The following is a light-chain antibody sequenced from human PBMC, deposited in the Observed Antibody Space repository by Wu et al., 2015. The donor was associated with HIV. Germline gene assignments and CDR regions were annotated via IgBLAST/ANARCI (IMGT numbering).Light chain of an antibody. CDR1: QTIRTY. CDR2: AAS. Sequence: DIQMTQSPSSLSASVGDRVTITCRASQTIRTYLNWYQQKPGKAPKVLIYAASNLQSGVPPRFSGSGSGTDFTLTISSLEPEDFAVYYCQHRSSSPGVTFGPGTKVDVK. CDR3: QHRSSSPGVT. J-gene: IGKJ3*01. V-gene: IGKV1-39*01.